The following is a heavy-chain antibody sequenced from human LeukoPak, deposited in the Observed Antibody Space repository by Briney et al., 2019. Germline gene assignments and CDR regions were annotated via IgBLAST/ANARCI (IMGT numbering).Heavy chain of an antibody. CDR1: GESVSSTGAS. CDR3: VRGNYNFDY. CDR2: TYYRSKWYY. V-gene: IGHV6-1*01. D-gene: IGHD5-24*01. Sequence: SQTLSLTCAISGESVSSTGASWNWIRQSPSRGLEWLGRTYYRSKWYYEYALSVQSRITVAPDTSKNQFSLQLNSVTPEDTAVYYCVRGNYNFDYWGQGSLVTVSS. J-gene: IGHJ4*02.